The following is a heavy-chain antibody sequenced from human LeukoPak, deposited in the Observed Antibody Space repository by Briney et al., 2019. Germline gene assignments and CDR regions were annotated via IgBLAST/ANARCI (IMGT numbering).Heavy chain of an antibody. CDR1: GFTFSNYW. CDR2: MKEDESEE. J-gene: IGHJ5*02. Sequence: GGSLRLSCGASGFTFSNYWMSWVRQAPGKGLEWVANMKEDESEEYYVDSVKGRFTISRDNAKNSLYLQMNSLRAEDTAVYYCARTLRTFNWFDPWGQGTLVTVSS. D-gene: IGHD3-16*01. V-gene: IGHV3-7*01. CDR3: ARTLRTFNWFDP.